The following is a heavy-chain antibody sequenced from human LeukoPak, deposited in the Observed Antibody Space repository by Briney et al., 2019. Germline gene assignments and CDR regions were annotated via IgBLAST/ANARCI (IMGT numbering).Heavy chain of an antibody. J-gene: IGHJ4*02. D-gene: IGHD3-10*01. V-gene: IGHV3-48*01. CDR1: GFTFSTYS. Sequence: GGSLRLSCAASGFTFSTYSMNWVRQTPGKGLEWVSYISSSSSSTMYYADSVKGRFTISRDNAKNSLSLQMYSLRAEDTAVYYCARLQGSGCFSSFDYWGQGTLVTVSS. CDR3: ARLQGSGCFSSFDY. CDR2: ISSSSSSTM.